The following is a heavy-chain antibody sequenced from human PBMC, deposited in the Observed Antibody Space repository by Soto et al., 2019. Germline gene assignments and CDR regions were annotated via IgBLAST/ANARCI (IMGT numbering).Heavy chain of an antibody. D-gene: IGHD3-16*01. CDR2: ISGSGCST. Sequence: GGSLRLSCAASGFTFSSYAMSWVRQAPGKGLEWVSAISGSGCSTYYADSVKGRFTISRDNSKNTLYLQMNSLGAEDTAVYYCAKDLKGEWSPTYFDYWGQGTLVTVSS. CDR3: AKDLKGEWSPTYFDY. CDR1: GFTFSSYA. J-gene: IGHJ4*02. V-gene: IGHV3-23*01.